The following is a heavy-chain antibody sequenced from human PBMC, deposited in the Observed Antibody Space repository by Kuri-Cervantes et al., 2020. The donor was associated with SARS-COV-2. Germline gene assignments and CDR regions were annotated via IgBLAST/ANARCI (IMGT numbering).Heavy chain of an antibody. V-gene: IGHV4-61*01. CDR2: IYYSGST. CDR1: GGSISSGSYY. CDR3: ARITIFGVVISGAFDI. J-gene: IGHJ3*02. D-gene: IGHD3-3*01. Sequence: SEILSLTCSVSGGSISSGSYYCTWIRQPPGRGLEWIGYIYYSGSTNYNPSLKSRVTISVDTSKNQFSLKLSSVTAADTAVYYCARITIFGVVISGAFDIWGQGTMVTVSS.